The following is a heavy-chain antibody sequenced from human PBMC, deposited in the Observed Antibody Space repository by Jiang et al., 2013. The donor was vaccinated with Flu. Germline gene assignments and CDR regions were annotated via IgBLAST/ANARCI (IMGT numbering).Heavy chain of an antibody. CDR2: INPNSGGT. CDR3: ARGLAAAPIEGNAFDI. J-gene: IGHJ3*02. CDR1: GYTFTGYY. Sequence: SVKVSCKASGYTFTGYYMHWARQAPGQGLEWMGWINPNSGGTNYAQKFQGWVTMTRDTSISTAYMELSRLRSDDTAVHYCARGLAAAPIEGNAFDIWGQGTMVTVSS. V-gene: IGHV1-2*04. D-gene: IGHD6-13*01.